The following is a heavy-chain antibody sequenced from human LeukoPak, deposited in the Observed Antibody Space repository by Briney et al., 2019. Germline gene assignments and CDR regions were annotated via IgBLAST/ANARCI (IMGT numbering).Heavy chain of an antibody. Sequence: PGGSLRLSCAASGFTFSSYAMSWVRQAPGKGLEWVSSISSSSSYIYYADSVKGRFTISRDNAKNSLYLQMNSLRAEDTAVYYCARVGSVPPRYCSSTSCYIIWGQGTLVTVSS. J-gene: IGHJ4*02. CDR2: ISSSSSYI. D-gene: IGHD2-2*02. V-gene: IGHV3-21*01. CDR1: GFTFSSYA. CDR3: ARVGSVPPRYCSSTSCYII.